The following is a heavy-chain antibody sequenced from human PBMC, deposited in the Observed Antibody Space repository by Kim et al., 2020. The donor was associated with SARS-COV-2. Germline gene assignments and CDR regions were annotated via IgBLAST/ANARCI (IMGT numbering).Heavy chain of an antibody. CDR2: ISAYNGNT. J-gene: IGHJ6*02. V-gene: IGHV1-18*01. CDR3: ASSLPQTEWFGELLPPFYYYYGINV. Sequence: ASVKVSCKASGYTFTSYGISWVRQAPGQGLEWMGWISAYNGNTNYAQKLQCRVTMTTDTSTSTAYMELRSLRSDDTAVYYCASSLPQTEWFGELLPPFYYYYGINVWGQGTTVTVSS. D-gene: IGHD3-10*01. CDR1: GYTFTSYG.